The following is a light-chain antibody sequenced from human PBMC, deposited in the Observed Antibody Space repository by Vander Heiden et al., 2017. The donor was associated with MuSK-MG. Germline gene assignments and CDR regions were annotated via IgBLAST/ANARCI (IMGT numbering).Light chain of an antibody. J-gene: IGLJ2*01. CDR3: SSYAGTNNLV. CDR1: SSDVGGYTY. V-gene: IGLV2-8*01. Sequence: QSVLTQPPSASGSPGQSVTISCTGTSSDVGGYTYVSRYQQHPGKAPKLMIYGVSKRPSGVPDRFSGSKSGNTASRTVSGLQAEDEADYYCSSYAGTNNLVFGGGTKLTVL. CDR2: GVS.